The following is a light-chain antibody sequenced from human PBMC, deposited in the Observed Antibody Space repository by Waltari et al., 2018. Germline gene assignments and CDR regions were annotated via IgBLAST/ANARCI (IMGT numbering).Light chain of an antibody. J-gene: IGKJ5*01. CDR3: QQYNSYSIT. V-gene: IGKV1-5*03. Sequence: DIQMTQSPSTLSAFVGHRVTITCRASQSISSWLAWYQQKPGKAPKLLIYKASSLESGVPSRFSGSGSGTEFTLTISSLQPDDFATYYCQQYNSYSITFGQGTRLEIK. CDR2: KAS. CDR1: QSISSW.